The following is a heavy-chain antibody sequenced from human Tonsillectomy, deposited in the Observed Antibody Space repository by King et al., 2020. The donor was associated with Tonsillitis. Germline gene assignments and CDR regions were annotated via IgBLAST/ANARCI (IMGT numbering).Heavy chain of an antibody. CDR1: GFTFSSYS. CDR2: ISGDSSVI. J-gene: IGHJ4*02. CDR3: ARGEHYDFWSGFSCFDY. D-gene: IGHD3-3*01. V-gene: IGHV3-48*01. Sequence: EMQLVQSGGGLVQPGGSLRLSCAASGFTFSSYSMNWVRQAPGKGLEWVSYISGDSSVIYDAESVKGRFTISRDNAKNSLFLQMTNLRAEDTAVYYCARGEHYDFWSGFSCFDYWGQGNLVTVSS.